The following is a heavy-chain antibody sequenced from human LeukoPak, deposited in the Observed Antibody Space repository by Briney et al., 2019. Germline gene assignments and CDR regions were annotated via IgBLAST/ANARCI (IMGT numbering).Heavy chain of an antibody. D-gene: IGHD2-15*01. CDR3: ATIGYCSGGSCYPAPPHFDY. Sequence: GESLQISCKGSGYSFTSYWISWVRQMPGKGLEWMGRIDPSDSYTNYSPSFRGHVTISADKSISTAYLQWSSLKASDTAMYYCATIGYCSGGSCYPAPPHFDYWGQGTLVTVSS. CDR1: GYSFTSYW. CDR2: IDPSDSYT. V-gene: IGHV5-10-1*01. J-gene: IGHJ4*02.